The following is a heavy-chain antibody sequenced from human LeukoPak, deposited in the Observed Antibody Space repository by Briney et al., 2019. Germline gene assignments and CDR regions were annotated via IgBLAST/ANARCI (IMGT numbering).Heavy chain of an antibody. CDR1: GYIFTSYW. Sequence: PGASLQISCKGSGYIFTSYWISWVRQLPGKGLEWMGRIDPSDSYTNYSPSFQGHVTISADKSISTAYLQWSSLKASDTAMYYCARHGEEIVATFLHWGQGTLVTVSS. CDR3: ARHGEEIVATFLH. J-gene: IGHJ4*02. V-gene: IGHV5-10-1*01. D-gene: IGHD5-12*01. CDR2: IDPSDSYT.